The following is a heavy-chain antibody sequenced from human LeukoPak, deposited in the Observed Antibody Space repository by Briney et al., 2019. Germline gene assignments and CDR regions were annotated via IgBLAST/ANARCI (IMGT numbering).Heavy chain of an antibody. J-gene: IGHJ4*02. CDR1: GFTFSSYW. Sequence: GGSLRLSCAASGFTFSSYWMSWVRQAPGKGLEWVSSISSSSSYIYYADSVKGRFTISRDNAKNSLYLQMNSLRAEDTAVYYCARVGGGNTVSFDYWGQGTLVTVSS. D-gene: IGHD4-17*01. V-gene: IGHV3-21*01. CDR3: ARVGGGNTVSFDY. CDR2: ISSSSSYI.